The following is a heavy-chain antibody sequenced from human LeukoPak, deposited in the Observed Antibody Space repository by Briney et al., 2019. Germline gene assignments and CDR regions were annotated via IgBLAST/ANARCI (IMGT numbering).Heavy chain of an antibody. CDR3: ARDLPPGAAGVTGPFDY. CDR2: TYHTSKWYN. V-gene: IGHV6-1*01. Sequence: SQTLSLTCAISGDSVSSNRAAWNWIRQSPSRGLEWLGRTYHTSKWYNDYAVSVKSRIIINPDTSKNQFSLQLSSVTPEDTAVYYCARDLPPGAAGVTGPFDYWGQGTLVIVSS. CDR1: GDSVSSNRAA. J-gene: IGHJ4*02. D-gene: IGHD6-13*01.